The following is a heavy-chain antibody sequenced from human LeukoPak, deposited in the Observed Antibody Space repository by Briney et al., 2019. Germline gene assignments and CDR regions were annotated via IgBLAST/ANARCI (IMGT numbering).Heavy chain of an antibody. Sequence: GGSLRLSCAASGFTVGSNTMSWVRQAPGKRLEWVPIIYSGGSTSYADSVKGRFTISRDNSKNTLYLQMNSLRTEDTAVYYCARGGSYFDISGYYFYWGQGTLVTVSS. CDR2: IYSGGST. CDR1: GFTVGSNT. D-gene: IGHD3-22*01. V-gene: IGHV3-66*01. CDR3: ARGGSYFDISGYYFY. J-gene: IGHJ4*02.